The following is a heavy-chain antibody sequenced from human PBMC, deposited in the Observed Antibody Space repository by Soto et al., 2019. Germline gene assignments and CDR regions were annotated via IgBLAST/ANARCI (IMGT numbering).Heavy chain of an antibody. CDR2: IYTVGTT. V-gene: IGHV3-53*01. J-gene: IGHJ3*02. Sequence: EVQLVESGGGLIQPGGSLRLSCAASRFAVSSNYMSWVRQAPGKGLEWVSLIYTVGTTYYADSVKGRFTISRDNSKNTLYLQMNSLRAEDTAVYYCARASKGSGYSPHAFDIWGQGTMVTVSS. D-gene: IGHD3-22*01. CDR1: RFAVSSNY. CDR3: ARASKGSGYSPHAFDI.